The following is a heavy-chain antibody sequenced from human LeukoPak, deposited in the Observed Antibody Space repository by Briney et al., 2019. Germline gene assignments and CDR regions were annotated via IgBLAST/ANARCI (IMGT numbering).Heavy chain of an antibody. CDR3: TTDPLLSLSDDSSGYEGC. J-gene: IGHJ4*02. CDR2: IKSKTDGGTT. V-gene: IGHV3-15*01. Sequence: PGGSLRLSCAASGFTFSNAWMSWVRQAPGKGLEWVGRIKSKTDGGTTDYAAPVKGRFTISRDDSKNTLYLQMNSLKTEDTAVYYCTTDPLLSLSDDSSGYEGCWGRGTLVTVSS. D-gene: IGHD3-22*01. CDR1: GFTFSNAW.